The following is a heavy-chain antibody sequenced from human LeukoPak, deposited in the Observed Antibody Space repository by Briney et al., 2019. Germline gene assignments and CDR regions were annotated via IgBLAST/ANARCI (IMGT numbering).Heavy chain of an antibody. J-gene: IGHJ4*02. D-gene: IGHD6-13*01. Sequence: SETLSLTCTVSGGSISSGGYYWSWIRQPPGKGLEWIGSIYYSGSTYYNPSLKSRVTISVDTSKNQFSLKLGSVTAADTAVYYCARLRYSSSKYFDYWGQGTLVTVSS. CDR1: GGSISSGGYY. CDR3: ARLRYSSSKYFDY. CDR2: IYYSGST. V-gene: IGHV4-39*01.